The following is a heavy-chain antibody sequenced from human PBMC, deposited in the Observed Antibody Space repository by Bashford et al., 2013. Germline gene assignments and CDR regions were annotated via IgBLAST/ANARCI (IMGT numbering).Heavy chain of an antibody. D-gene: IGHD6-13*01. CDR3: ARAAAGYPSDY. V-gene: IGHV1-69*01. J-gene: IGHJ4*02. CDR2: FGTA. Sequence: FGTANYAQKFQGRVTITADESTSTAYMELSSLRSEDTAVYYCARAAAGYPSDYWGQGTLVTVSS.